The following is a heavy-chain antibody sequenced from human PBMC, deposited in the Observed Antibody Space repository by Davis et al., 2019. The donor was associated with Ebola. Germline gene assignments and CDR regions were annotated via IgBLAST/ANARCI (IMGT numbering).Heavy chain of an antibody. CDR3: AKGPPNLDGEIDY. CDR2: ISWNSGSI. D-gene: IGHD3-10*01. J-gene: IGHJ4*02. CDR1: GFTFDDYA. V-gene: IGHV3-9*01. Sequence: GGSLRLSCAASGFTFDDYAMHWVRQAPGKGLEWVSGISWNSGSIGYADSVKGRFTISRDNAKNSLYLQMNSLRAEDTALYYCAKGPPNLDGEIDYWGQGTLVTVSS.